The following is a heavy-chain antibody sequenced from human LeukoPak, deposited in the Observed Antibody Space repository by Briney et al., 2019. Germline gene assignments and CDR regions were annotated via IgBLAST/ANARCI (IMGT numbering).Heavy chain of an antibody. Sequence: GGPLRFSCAASGLTFSSYWMSWVGQVLGKGLEGGANIKQDGSEKYYVDSVKGRFTISRDTAKNTLYLQMNSLRAEDTAVYYCARAQDGYNSLYFDYWGQGTPVTVSS. D-gene: IGHD5-24*01. CDR3: ARAQDGYNSLYFDY. J-gene: IGHJ4*02. CDR2: IKQDGSEK. CDR1: GLTFSSYW. V-gene: IGHV3-7*01.